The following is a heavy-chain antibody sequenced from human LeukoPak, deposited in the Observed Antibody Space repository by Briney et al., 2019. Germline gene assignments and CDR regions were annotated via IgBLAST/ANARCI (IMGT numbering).Heavy chain of an antibody. CDR2: INSDGGTT. Sequence: PGGSLRLSCAASGFTFSSYWIHWVRQAPGKGLVWVSRINSDGGTTTYADSVKGRFTISRDNAKNTLYLQMSSLRVEDTAMYYCARENCSSTSCYWGFDYWGLGTLVTVSS. CDR1: GFTFSSYW. CDR3: ARENCSSTSCYWGFDY. V-gene: IGHV3-74*01. J-gene: IGHJ4*02. D-gene: IGHD2-2*01.